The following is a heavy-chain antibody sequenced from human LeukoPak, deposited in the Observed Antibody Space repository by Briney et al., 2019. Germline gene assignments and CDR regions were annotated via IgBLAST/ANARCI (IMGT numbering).Heavy chain of an antibody. CDR3: ARVRNSSSWYTLGWYFDL. V-gene: IGHV4-59*01. J-gene: IGHJ2*01. D-gene: IGHD6-13*01. CDR1: GGSFSSYY. Sequence: SETLSLTCAVYGGSFSSYYWSWIRQPPGKGLEWIGYIYYSGSTNYNPSLKSRVTISVDTSKNQFSLKLSSVTAADTAVYYCARVRNSSSWYTLGWYFDLWGRGTLVTVSS. CDR2: IYYSGST.